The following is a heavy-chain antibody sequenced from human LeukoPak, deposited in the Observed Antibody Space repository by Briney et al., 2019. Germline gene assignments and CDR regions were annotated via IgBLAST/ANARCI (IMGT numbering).Heavy chain of an antibody. V-gene: IGHV4-59*01. CDR2: IYYTGST. J-gene: IGHJ4*02. CDR3: ARDRDYGSGSYDY. D-gene: IGHD3-10*01. Sequence: SETLSLTCTVSGDSITSYSWSWIRQPPGKGLEWIGYIYYTGSTHFNPSLKSRVTISEDTSKNQFSLKLSSVTAADTAVYYCARDRDYGSGSYDYWGQGSLVTVSS. CDR1: GDSITSYS.